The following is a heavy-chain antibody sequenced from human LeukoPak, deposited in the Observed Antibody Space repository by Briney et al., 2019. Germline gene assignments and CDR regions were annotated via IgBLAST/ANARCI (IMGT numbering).Heavy chain of an antibody. CDR3: ARDGVPYTRDY. CDR2: IYSGGST. Sequence: GGSLRLSCAASEFSVGSNYMTWVRQAPGKGLEWVSLIYSGGSTYYADSVKGRFTISRDNSKNTLYLQMNSLRADDTAVYYCARDGVPYTRDYWGQGTLVIVSS. J-gene: IGHJ4*02. V-gene: IGHV3-66*01. D-gene: IGHD2-2*02. CDR1: EFSVGSNY.